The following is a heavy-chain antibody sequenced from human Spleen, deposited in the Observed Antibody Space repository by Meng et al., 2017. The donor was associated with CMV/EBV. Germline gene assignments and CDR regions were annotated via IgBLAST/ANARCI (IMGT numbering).Heavy chain of an antibody. Sequence: CAVSGGSISSRYWWTWVRQPPGKGLEWIGEINHSGTTNYNPSLRSRASMSVDRADDQFSLTLSSVTAADTAIYYCARIMSPKAFDLWGQGTMVTVSS. CDR3: ARIMSPKAFDL. CDR1: GGSISSRYW. D-gene: IGHD5/OR15-5a*01. J-gene: IGHJ3*01. CDR2: INHSGTT. V-gene: IGHV4-4*02.